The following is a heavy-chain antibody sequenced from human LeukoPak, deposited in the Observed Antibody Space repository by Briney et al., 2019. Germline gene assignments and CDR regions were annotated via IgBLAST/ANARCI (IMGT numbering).Heavy chain of an antibody. CDR3: ARGLGSGWRYGMDV. CDR1: GGSFSGYY. CDR2: INHSGST. J-gene: IGHJ6*02. Sequence: PSETLSLTCAVYGGSFSGYYWSWIRQPPGKGLEWIGEINHSGSTNYNPSLKSRVTISVDTSKNQFSLKLSSVTAADTAVYYCARGLGSGWRYGMDVWGQGTTVTVSS. V-gene: IGHV4-34*01. D-gene: IGHD6-19*01.